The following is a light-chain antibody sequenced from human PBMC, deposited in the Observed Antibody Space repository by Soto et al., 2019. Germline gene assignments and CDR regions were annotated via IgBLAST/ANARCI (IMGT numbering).Light chain of an antibody. Sequence: ETVLTQSPGTLSLSPVERATLSCRASQSVSSSYLAWYQQKPGQAPRLLIYGAFNRATGIPDRFSGSGSGTDFTLTISSLQLDDFATYYCQQSYNTPLTFGQGTKVEIK. CDR3: QQSYNTPLT. V-gene: IGKV3-20*01. CDR2: GAF. CDR1: QSVSSSY. J-gene: IGKJ1*01.